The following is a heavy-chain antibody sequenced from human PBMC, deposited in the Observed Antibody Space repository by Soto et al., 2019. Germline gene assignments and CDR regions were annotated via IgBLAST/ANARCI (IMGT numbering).Heavy chain of an antibody. J-gene: IGHJ6*02. D-gene: IGHD3-10*01. Sequence: PSETLSLTCTVSGGSISSYYWSWIRQPPGKGLEWIGCIYYSGSTNYNPSLNSRVTISVDTSKNQFSLKMTSVTAADTAVYYCARGYYYGSGSDPTAYYYGMDVWGQGTTVTVSS. CDR1: GGSISSYY. CDR2: IYYSGST. CDR3: ARGYYYGSGSDPTAYYYGMDV. V-gene: IGHV4-59*12.